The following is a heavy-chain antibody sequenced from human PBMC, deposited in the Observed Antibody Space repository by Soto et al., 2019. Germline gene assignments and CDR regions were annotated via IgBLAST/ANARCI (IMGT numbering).Heavy chain of an antibody. J-gene: IGHJ6*02. V-gene: IGHV1-8*01. CDR2: MNPNSGNT. D-gene: IGHD3-16*01. Sequence: ASVKVSCKASGYTFTSYDINWVRQATGQGLEWMGWMNPNSGNTGYAQKFQGRVTMTRNTSISTAYMELSSLRSEDTAVYYCAMVDNYVTPTPQDLWGQGTTVIGSS. CDR3: AMVDNYVTPTPQDL. CDR1: GYTFTSYD.